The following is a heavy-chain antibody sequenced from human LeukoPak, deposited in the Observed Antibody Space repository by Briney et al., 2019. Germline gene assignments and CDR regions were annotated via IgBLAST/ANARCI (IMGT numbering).Heavy chain of an antibody. J-gene: IGHJ6*02. Sequence: SETLSLTCAVYGGSFSGYYWSWIRQPPGKGREWIGEINHSGSTNYNPSLKSRVTISVDTSKNQFSLKLSSVTAADTAVYYCARGSVVLLWFREFLDYYGMDVWGQGTTVTVSS. CDR3: ARGSVVLLWFREFLDYYGMDV. V-gene: IGHV4-34*01. CDR1: GGSFSGYY. D-gene: IGHD3-10*01. CDR2: INHSGST.